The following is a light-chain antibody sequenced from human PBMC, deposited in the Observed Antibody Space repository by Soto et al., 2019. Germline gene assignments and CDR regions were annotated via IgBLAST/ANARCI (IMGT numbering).Light chain of an antibody. J-gene: IGKJ1*01. CDR1: QSISSW. Sequence: DIQMTQSPSTLSASVGDRVTITCRASQSISSWLAWYQQKPGKAPKVLIYDASSLESGVQSSFSGSGSGTESSLTISSLQPDDFATYYCQQYNHYWTCGQGTKVDIK. CDR3: QQYNHYWT. CDR2: DAS. V-gene: IGKV1-5*01.